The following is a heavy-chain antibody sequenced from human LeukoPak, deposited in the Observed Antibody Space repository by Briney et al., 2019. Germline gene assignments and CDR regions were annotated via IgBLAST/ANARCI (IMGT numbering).Heavy chain of an antibody. CDR1: GYTFTGYY. V-gene: IGHV1-2*02. CDR3: ARDADMITFGGVIVY. D-gene: IGHD3-16*02. CDR2: INPNSGGT. Sequence: ASVKVSCKASGYTFTGYYMHWVRQAPGQGLEWMGWINPNSGGTNYAQKFQGRVTMTRDTSISTAYMELSRLRSDDTAVYYCARDADMITFGGVIVYWGQGTLVTVSS. J-gene: IGHJ4*02.